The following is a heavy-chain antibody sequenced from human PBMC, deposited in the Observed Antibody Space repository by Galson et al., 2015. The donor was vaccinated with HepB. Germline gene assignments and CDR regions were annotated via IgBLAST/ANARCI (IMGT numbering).Heavy chain of an antibody. D-gene: IGHD6-19*01. CDR1: GFTFSNAF. CDR2: IGSTGTTT. V-gene: IGHV3-11*01. J-gene: IGHJ3*02. Sequence: SLRLSCAASGFTFSNAFMSWVRQAPGKGLEWVSSIGSTGTTTYYAASVKGRFAVSRDNANSQNMMYLQMNSLGAEDTAMYYCTRILEVAGRGVAFDIWGQGTMVTVSS. CDR3: TRILEVAGRGVAFDI.